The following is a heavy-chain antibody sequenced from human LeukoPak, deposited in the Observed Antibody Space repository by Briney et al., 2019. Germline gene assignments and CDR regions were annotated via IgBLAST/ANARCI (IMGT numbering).Heavy chain of an antibody. J-gene: IGHJ4*02. V-gene: IGHV3-48*03. D-gene: IGHD3-10*01. CDR1: GFIFSNYE. CDR3: ARERVSLVRGVIGY. CDR2: ISSTGNTM. Sequence: GGSLRLSCAVSGFIFSNYEMNWVRQAPGKGLEWVSYISSTGNTMYYAESVKGRFTISRDDAKDSLYLQMNSLRAEDTAVYYCARERVSLVRGVIGYWGQGTLVTVSS.